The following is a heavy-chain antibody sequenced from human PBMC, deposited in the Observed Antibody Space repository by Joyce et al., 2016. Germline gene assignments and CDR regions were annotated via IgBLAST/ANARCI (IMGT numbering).Heavy chain of an antibody. V-gene: IGHV3-21*02. CDR1: GFTFSSYS. CDR2: ISSSGTYI. Sequence: EVQLVESGGGLVKPGGSLRLSCAASGFTFSSYSMNWVRQATGKVLEWVSSISSSGTYIYYADSLKGRFTISRDNTKNSLYLQMNSLRAEDTAVYYCARVSRAAAGTRSWFDPWGQGTLVTVSS. CDR3: ARVSRAAAGTRSWFDP. J-gene: IGHJ5*02. D-gene: IGHD6-13*01.